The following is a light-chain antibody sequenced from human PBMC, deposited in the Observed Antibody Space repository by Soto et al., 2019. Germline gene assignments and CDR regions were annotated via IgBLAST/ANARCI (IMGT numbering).Light chain of an antibody. V-gene: IGLV2-14*01. CDR1: SSDVGRHNL. CDR3: NSFSGRSNHGL. CDR2: DVS. Sequence: QSALTQPASVSGSPGQSITISCTGTSSDVGRHNLISWYQQPPGKAPKLILFDVSNRPSGISHRFSGSKSGNTASLTISGLQAEDEADYYCNSFSGRSNHGLFGGGTKLTVL. J-gene: IGLJ3*02.